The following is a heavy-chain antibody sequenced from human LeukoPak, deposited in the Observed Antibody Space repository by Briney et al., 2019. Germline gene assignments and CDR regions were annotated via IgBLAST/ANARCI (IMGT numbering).Heavy chain of an antibody. CDR1: GFSFSDYG. CDR2: IRYNGNDK. Sequence: GGSLRLSCAASGFSFSDYGMLWVRQAPGKGLEWVALIRYNGNDKYYDDSVKGRFTISRDNSKNTLYLQMNSLRAEDTAVYYCAKRGDWNSRYSYYYYMDVWGKGTTVTVSS. CDR3: AKRGDWNSRYSYYYYMDV. V-gene: IGHV3-30*02. D-gene: IGHD1-7*01. J-gene: IGHJ6*03.